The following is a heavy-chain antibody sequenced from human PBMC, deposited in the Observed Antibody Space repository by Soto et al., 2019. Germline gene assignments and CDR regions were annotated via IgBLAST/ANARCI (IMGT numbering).Heavy chain of an antibody. CDR2: INPSGGST. J-gene: IGHJ6*02. CDR3: ARDRTGLWFGEFGTDYYYYGMAV. Sequence: GASVKVSCKASGYTFTSYYMHWVRQAPGQGLEWMGIINPSGGSTSYAQKFQGRVTMTRDTSTSTVYMELSSPRSEDTAVYYCARDRTGLWFGEFGTDYYYYGMAVWGQGTTVTVSS. CDR1: GYTFTSYY. V-gene: IGHV1-46*01. D-gene: IGHD3-10*01.